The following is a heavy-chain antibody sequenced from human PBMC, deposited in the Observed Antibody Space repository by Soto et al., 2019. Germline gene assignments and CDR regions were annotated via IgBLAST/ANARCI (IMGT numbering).Heavy chain of an antibody. CDR2: IYPGDSDT. CDR1: GYIFTSYW. CDR3: ARHWGPYYDILTGYPNYYYGMDV. Sequence: GESLKISCNGSGYIFTSYWIGWVRQMPGKGLEWMGIIYPGDSDTRYSPSFQGQVTISADKSISTAYLQWSSLKASDTAMYYCARHWGPYYDILTGYPNYYYGMDVWGQGTTVTVSS. V-gene: IGHV5-51*01. D-gene: IGHD3-9*01. J-gene: IGHJ6*02.